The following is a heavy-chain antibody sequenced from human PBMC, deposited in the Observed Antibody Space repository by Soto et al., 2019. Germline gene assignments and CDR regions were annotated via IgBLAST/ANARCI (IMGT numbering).Heavy chain of an antibody. D-gene: IGHD3-3*01. V-gene: IGHV4-59*08. J-gene: IGHJ6*03. CDR2: IYYSGST. Sequence: SETLSLTCTVSGGSISSYYWSWIRQPPGKGLEWIGYIYYSGSTNYNPSLKSRVTISVDTSKNQFSLKLSSVTAADTAVYYCARQYGIFGYPGYYMDVWGKGTTVTVSS. CDR1: GGSISSYY. CDR3: ARQYGIFGYPGYYMDV.